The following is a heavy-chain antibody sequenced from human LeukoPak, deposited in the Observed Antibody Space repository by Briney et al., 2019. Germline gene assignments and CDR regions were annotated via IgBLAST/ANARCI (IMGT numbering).Heavy chain of an antibody. J-gene: IGHJ4*02. D-gene: IGHD3-22*01. CDR2: ILHSGIS. V-gene: IGHV4-38-2*01. CDR1: GYSISGGYY. CDR3: VRTTYYYDTSGHLGFDH. Sequence: SETLSLTXAVSGYSISGGYYWGWIRQPPGKGLEWIGNILHSGISHYNPSLSSRLTMSVDTSKNQFSLNLRSVTAADTAVYYCVRTTYYYDTSGHLGFDHWGQGTLVTVSS.